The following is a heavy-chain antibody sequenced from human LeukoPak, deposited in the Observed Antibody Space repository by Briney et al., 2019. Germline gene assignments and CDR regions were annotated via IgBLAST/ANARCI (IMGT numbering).Heavy chain of an antibody. CDR1: GGSFSGYY. J-gene: IGHJ5*02. CDR3: ARGNPRHYYGSGSYYNVKEDWFDP. V-gene: IGHV4-34*01. CDR2: INHSRGT. Sequence: SETLSLTCTVYGGSFSGYYWSWIRQPPGKGLEWIGEINHSRGTNYNPSLKSRVTISVDTSKNQFSLKLSSVTAADTAVYYCARGNPRHYYGSGSYYNVKEDWFDPWGQGTLVTVSS. D-gene: IGHD3-10*01.